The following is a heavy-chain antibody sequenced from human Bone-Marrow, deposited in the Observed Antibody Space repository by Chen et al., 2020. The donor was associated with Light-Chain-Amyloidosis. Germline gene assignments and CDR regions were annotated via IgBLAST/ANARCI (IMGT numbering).Heavy chain of an antibody. V-gene: IGHV4-31*03. D-gene: IGHD3-22*01. CDR1: GDSNSSGPHY. CDR2: IYYGGNS. J-gene: IGHJ4*02. CDR3: ARGTMTSVDWSYYCDF. Sequence: QVQLQESGPGLVKPSQTLSLTCTVSGDSNSSGPHYWTWIRQHPGRGLEWIGYIYYGGNSRYNPSLMSRVTISLDTSKNQFSLNLSSVTAADTAVYYCARGTMTSVDWSYYCDFWGQGTLVTVSS.